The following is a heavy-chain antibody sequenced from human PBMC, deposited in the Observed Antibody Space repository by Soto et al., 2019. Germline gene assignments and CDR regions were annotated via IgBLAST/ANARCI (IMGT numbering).Heavy chain of an antibody. D-gene: IGHD2-8*01. CDR2: IYYSGST. J-gene: IGHJ3*02. V-gene: IGHV4-39*01. Sequence: SETLSLTCTVSGGSISSSIYYWGWIRQPPGKGLEWIGSIYYSGSTYYNPSLKSRVTISVDTSKNQFSLKLSSVTAADTAVYYCARHDDGVADAFDIWGQGTMVTVSS. CDR1: GGSISSSIYY. CDR3: ARHDDGVADAFDI.